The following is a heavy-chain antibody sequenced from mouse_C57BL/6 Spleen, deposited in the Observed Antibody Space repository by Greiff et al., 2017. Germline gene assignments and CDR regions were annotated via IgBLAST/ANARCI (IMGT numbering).Heavy chain of an antibody. Sequence: QVQLKQPGAELVRPGSSVKLSCKASGYTFTSYWMHWVKQRPIQGLEWIGNIDPSDSETHYNQKFKDKATLTVDKSSSTAYMQLSSLTSEDSAVYYCARRAYYGSSLLFDYWGQGTTLTVSS. CDR1: GYTFTSYW. D-gene: IGHD1-1*01. CDR3: ARRAYYGSSLLFDY. J-gene: IGHJ2*01. V-gene: IGHV1-52*01. CDR2: IDPSDSET.